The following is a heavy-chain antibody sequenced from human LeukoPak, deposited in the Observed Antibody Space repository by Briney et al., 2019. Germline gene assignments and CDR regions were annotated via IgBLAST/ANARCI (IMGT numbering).Heavy chain of an antibody. J-gene: IGHJ6*03. CDR2: IYYSGST. V-gene: IGHV4-39*07. Sequence: SETLSLTCTVSGGSISSSSYYWGWIRQPPGKGLEWIGSIYYSGSTNYNPSLKSRVTISVDTSKNQFSLKLSSVTAADTAVYYCARYPRVGGGPYYYYYMDVWGKGTTVTVSS. CDR1: GGSISSSSYY. D-gene: IGHD1-26*01. CDR3: ARYPRVGGGPYYYYYMDV.